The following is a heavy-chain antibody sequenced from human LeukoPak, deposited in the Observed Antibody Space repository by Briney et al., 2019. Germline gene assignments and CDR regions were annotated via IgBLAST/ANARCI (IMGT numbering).Heavy chain of an antibody. V-gene: IGHV4-4*07. CDR2: TYTSGST. CDR1: GGSISSYY. CDR3: ARDNSGSYYYYYMDV. D-gene: IGHD3-10*01. J-gene: IGHJ6*03. Sequence: SETLSLTCTVSGGSISSYYWSWIRQPAGKGLEWIGRTYTSGSTNYNPSLKSRVTISVDTSKNQFSLKPSSVTAADTAVYYCARDNSGSYYYYYMDVWGKGTTVTISS.